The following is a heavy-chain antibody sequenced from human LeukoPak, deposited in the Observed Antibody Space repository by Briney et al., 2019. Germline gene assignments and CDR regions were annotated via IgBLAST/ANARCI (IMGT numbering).Heavy chain of an antibody. D-gene: IGHD6-19*01. V-gene: IGHV3-53*01. J-gene: IGHJ4*02. CDR3: ARGQGGTVAGLDY. Sequence: PGGSLRLSCAASGFTFSSNYMSWVRQAPGKGLEWVSIIYNGGATYYADSVKGRFTISRDESKNTVCLQMSSLRVDDTAIYFCARGQGGTVAGLDYWGQGTLVTVSS. CDR1: GFTFSSNY. CDR2: IYNGGAT.